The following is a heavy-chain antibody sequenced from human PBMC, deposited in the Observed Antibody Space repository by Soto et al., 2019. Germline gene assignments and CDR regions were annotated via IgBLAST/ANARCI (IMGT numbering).Heavy chain of an antibody. V-gene: IGHV1-18*01. CDR2: ISAYNGNT. D-gene: IGHD3-22*01. CDR3: ARHEGPNYYDTNGHLDY. CDR1: GYTFTGYG. Sequence: VKVSWKASGYTFTGYGMSWVRQAPGQGLEWMGWISAYNGNTNYAQKLQGRVTMTTDTSTSTAYMELRSLRSDDTAMYFCARHEGPNYYDTNGHLDYWGQGTQVTVSS. J-gene: IGHJ4*02.